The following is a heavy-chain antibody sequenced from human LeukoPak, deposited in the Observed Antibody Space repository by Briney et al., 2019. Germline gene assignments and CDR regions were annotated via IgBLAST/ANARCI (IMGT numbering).Heavy chain of an antibody. V-gene: IGHV1-18*01. Sequence: ASVKVSCKASGYSFTSYGISWVRQAPGQGLEWMGWISAYNGNTNYAQKLQGRVTMTTDTSTSTAYMELRSLRSDDTAVYYCASPSPGGSSKNGMDVWGQGTTVTVSS. CDR2: ISAYNGNT. CDR3: ASPSPGGSSKNGMDV. D-gene: IGHD2-15*01. J-gene: IGHJ6*02. CDR1: GYSFTSYG.